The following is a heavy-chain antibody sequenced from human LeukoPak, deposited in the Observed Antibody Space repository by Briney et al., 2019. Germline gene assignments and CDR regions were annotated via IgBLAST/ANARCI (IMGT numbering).Heavy chain of an antibody. Sequence: PSGTLVLTCTGPGGSLTSYYLSWVRQPPRKGLEWIGYTHYSGSTDYNPSLKSRVTISVDTSNNQFSLKLTSVAAADTAVYYCARGSTGAFDIWGQGTMVTVSS. CDR2: THYSGST. J-gene: IGHJ3*02. D-gene: IGHD1-1*01. CDR3: ARGSTGAFDI. CDR1: GGSLTSYY. V-gene: IGHV4-59*01.